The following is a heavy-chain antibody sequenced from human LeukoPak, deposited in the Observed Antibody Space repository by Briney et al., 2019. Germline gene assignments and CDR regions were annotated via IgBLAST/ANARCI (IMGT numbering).Heavy chain of an antibody. CDR2: IGSSSSYI. J-gene: IGHJ4*02. CDR3: AASTKHTAMVDY. V-gene: IGHV3-21*01. Sequence: GGSLRLSCTASGFTFSTYSMNWVRQAPGKGLEWVSSIGSSSSYIYYADSVKGRFTISRDNAKNSLHLQMNSLRAEDTAVYYCAASTKHTAMVDYWGQGTLVTVSS. CDR1: GFTFSTYS. D-gene: IGHD5-18*01.